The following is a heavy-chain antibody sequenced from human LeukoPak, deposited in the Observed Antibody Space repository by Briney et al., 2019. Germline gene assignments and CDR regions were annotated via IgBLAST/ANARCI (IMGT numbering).Heavy chain of an antibody. D-gene: IGHD4-17*01. Sequence: PSQTLSLTCSVSGGSINSNSHYWGWIRQPPGKGLEWIGRIYYSGTTYYNPSLKSRVTMSVDTSKNQFSLKVSSVTAADTAVYYCARYGDYVVNFAWFDPWGQGILVTVSS. CDR2: IYYSGTT. J-gene: IGHJ5*02. CDR3: ARYGDYVVNFAWFDP. CDR1: GGSINSNSHY. V-gene: IGHV4-39*01.